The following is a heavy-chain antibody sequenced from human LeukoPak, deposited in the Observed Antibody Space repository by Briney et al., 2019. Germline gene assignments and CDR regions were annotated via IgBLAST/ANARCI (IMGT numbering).Heavy chain of an antibody. CDR2: IYPGDSDT. J-gene: IGHJ3*02. D-gene: IGHD6-13*01. Sequence: PGEYLKISCKGSGYYFTNYWFGWVRQMPGKGLEWMGIIYPGDSDTKYSPSFQGQVTISADKSISTAYLQWSGLKASDTAMYYCARPGYSSSKNAFDIWGQGTMVTVSS. CDR3: ARPGYSSSKNAFDI. CDR1: GYYFTNYW. V-gene: IGHV5-51*01.